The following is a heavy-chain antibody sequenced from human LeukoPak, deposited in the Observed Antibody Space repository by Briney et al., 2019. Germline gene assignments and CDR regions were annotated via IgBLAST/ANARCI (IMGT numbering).Heavy chain of an antibody. CDR1: GGSFSGYY. CDR2: INHSGST. J-gene: IGHJ4*02. Sequence: SETLSLTCAVYGGSFSGYYWSWIRQPPGKGREWIGEINHSGSTKHNTSPKSRVTISVDTSKNQFSLKLSSVTAADTAVYYCARAPRIYYDSSGYYSRGGENYWGQGTLVTVSS. CDR3: ARAPRIYYDSSGYYSRGGENY. V-gene: IGHV4-34*01. D-gene: IGHD3-22*01.